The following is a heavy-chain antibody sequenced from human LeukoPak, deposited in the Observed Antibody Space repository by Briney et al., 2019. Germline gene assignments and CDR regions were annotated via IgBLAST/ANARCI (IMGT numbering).Heavy chain of an antibody. CDR2: INPRGGGT. Sequence: GASVKVSCKASGYTFTSYYVYWVRQAPGQGLEWMGKINPRGGGTDYAQKFQGRVTMTRDTSTSTVYMELSSLRSEDTAVYYCARDQGVTMVRGIMSPSAADYWGQGTLVTVSS. D-gene: IGHD3-10*01. CDR1: GYTFTSYY. CDR3: ARDQGVTMVRGIMSPSAADY. J-gene: IGHJ4*02. V-gene: IGHV1-46*01.